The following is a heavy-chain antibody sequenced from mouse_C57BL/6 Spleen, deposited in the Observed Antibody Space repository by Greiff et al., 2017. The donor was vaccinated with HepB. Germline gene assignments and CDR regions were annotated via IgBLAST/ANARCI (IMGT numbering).Heavy chain of an antibody. V-gene: IGHV5-17*01. D-gene: IGHD1-1*01. J-gene: IGHJ2*01. CDR2: ISSGSSTI. CDR1: GFTFSDYG. Sequence: EVHLVESGGGLVKPGGSLKLSCAASGFTFSDYGMHWVRQAPEKGLEWVAYISSGSSTIYYADTVKGRFTISRDNAKNTLFLQMTSLRSEDTAMYYCARVPNYYGSRGYFDYWGQGTTLTVSS. CDR3: ARVPNYYGSRGYFDY.